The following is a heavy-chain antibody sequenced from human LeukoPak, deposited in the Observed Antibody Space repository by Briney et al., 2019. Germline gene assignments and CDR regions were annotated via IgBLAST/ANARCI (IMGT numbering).Heavy chain of an antibody. CDR1: GGSFSGYY. CDR3: AAQDVNWFDP. J-gene: IGHJ5*02. Sequence: KASETLSLTCAVYGGSFSGYYWSWIRQPPGKGLEWIGEINHSGSTNYNPSLKSRVTISVDTSKNQFSLKLSSVTAADTAVYYCAAQDVNWFDPWGQGTLVTVSS. V-gene: IGHV4-34*01. D-gene: IGHD2-15*01. CDR2: INHSGST.